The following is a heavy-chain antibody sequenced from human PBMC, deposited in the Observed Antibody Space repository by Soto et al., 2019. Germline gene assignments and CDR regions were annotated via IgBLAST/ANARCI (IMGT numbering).Heavy chain of an antibody. CDR3: ARGELPGDAFDI. CDR1: GGSISSGGYY. Sequence: SETLSLTCTVSGGSISSGGYYWSWIRQHPGKGLEWIGYIYYSGSTYYNPSLKSRVTISVDTSKNQFSLKLSSVTAADTAVYYCARGELPGDAFDIWGQGTMVTVSS. J-gene: IGHJ3*02. CDR2: IYYSGST. D-gene: IGHD1-26*01. V-gene: IGHV4-31*03.